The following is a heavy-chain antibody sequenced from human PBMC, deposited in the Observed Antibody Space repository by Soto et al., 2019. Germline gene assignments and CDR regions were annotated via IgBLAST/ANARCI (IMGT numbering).Heavy chain of an antibody. Sequence: RGSLGLACAAYGFTFRTYGMNWVRRAPVGGLEWVASISSSGSFIYYADSVKGRFTISRDDAEKSLYLQMNSLRAEDTALYYCAREPEGIAAAPDYPGPAPLGTLSP. J-gene: IGHJ4*02. V-gene: IGHV3-21*01. D-gene: IGHD6-13*01. CDR3: AREPEGIAAAPDY. CDR1: GFTFRTYG. CDR2: ISSSGSFI.